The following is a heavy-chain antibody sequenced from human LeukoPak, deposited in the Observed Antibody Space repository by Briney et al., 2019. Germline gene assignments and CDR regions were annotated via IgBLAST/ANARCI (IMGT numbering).Heavy chain of an antibody. V-gene: IGHV4-34*01. Sequence: SETLSLTCAVSGGSFSGYYWTWIRQPPGKGLEWIGEVNHSGSTNYNPSLKSRVTISVDTSKNQFSLKLSSVTAADTAVYYCARVVAYYYYMDVWGKGTTVTVSS. J-gene: IGHJ6*03. CDR1: GGSFSGYY. CDR3: ARVVAYYYYMDV. D-gene: IGHD2-15*01. CDR2: VNHSGST.